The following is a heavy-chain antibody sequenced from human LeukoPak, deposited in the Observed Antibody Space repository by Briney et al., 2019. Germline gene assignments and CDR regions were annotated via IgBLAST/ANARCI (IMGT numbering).Heavy chain of an antibody. CDR3: ARARWELHMNFDY. J-gene: IGHJ4*02. Sequence: PSETLSLTCTVSGGSISSYYWSWIRQPPGKGLEWIGYIYYSGSTNYNPSLKSRVTISVDTSKNQFSLKLSSVTAADTAVYYCARARWELHMNFDYWGQGTLVTVSS. V-gene: IGHV4-59*01. CDR1: GGSISSYY. CDR2: IYYSGST. D-gene: IGHD1-26*01.